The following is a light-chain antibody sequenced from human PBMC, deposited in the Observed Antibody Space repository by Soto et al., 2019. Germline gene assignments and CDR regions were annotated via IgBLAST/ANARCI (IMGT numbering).Light chain of an antibody. CDR2: GAS. CDR3: QQYDNSLWT. CDR1: QTVSGVH. Sequence: EIVLKQSPGTLSLSPGERATLSCRASQTVSGVHLAWYQQRPGQAPRLLIYGASRRAAGIPDRFSGSGSGTDFTLTISRLEPEDFAVYYCQQYDNSLWTFGQGTKVDI. J-gene: IGKJ1*01. V-gene: IGKV3-20*01.